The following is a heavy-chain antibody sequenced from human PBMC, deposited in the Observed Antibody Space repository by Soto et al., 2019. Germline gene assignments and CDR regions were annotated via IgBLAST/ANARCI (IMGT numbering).Heavy chain of an antibody. CDR1: GFTFSDHY. D-gene: IGHD6-6*01. J-gene: IGHJ6*02. CDR2: TRNKANSYTT. CDR3: ARSIADYYYYYGMDV. Sequence: VQLVESGGGLVQPGGSLRLSCAASGFTFSDHYMDWVRQAPGKGLEWVGRTRNKANSYTTEYAASVKGRFTISRDDSKNSLYLQMNSLKTEDTAVYYCARSIADYYYYYGMDVWGQGTTVTVSS. V-gene: IGHV3-72*01.